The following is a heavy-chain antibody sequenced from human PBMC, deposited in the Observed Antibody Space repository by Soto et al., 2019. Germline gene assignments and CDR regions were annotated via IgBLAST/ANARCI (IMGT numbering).Heavy chain of an antibody. Sequence: GGSLRLSCAASGFIFSAQYMTWIRQAPGKRLEWVSKISGDATITYYADSVKGRFTVSRDNAKKSVYLQMNSLRAEDTAIYYCATDPYYYASGFWGQGTLVTVSS. D-gene: IGHD3-10*01. J-gene: IGHJ4*02. CDR2: ISGDATIT. CDR3: ATDPYYYASGF. V-gene: IGHV3-11*01. CDR1: GFIFSAQY.